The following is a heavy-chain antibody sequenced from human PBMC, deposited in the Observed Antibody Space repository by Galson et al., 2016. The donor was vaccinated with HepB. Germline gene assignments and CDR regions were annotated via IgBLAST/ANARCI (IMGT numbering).Heavy chain of an antibody. CDR3: ARRISGYYNS. CDR1: GGSISTGGYY. J-gene: IGHJ4*02. CDR2: IYYSGST. D-gene: IGHD3-22*01. Sequence: TLSLTCSVSGGSISTGGYYWSWLRQHPGKGLEWIGHIYYSGSTSDNPSLKSRLSISVDTSKNQFSLNLSSVTVADTAVYYCARRISGYYNSWGQGTLVTVSS. V-gene: IGHV4-31*03.